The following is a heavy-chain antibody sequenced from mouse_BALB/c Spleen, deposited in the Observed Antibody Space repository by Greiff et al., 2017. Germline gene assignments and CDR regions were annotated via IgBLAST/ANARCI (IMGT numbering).Heavy chain of an antibody. CDR1: GFTFSSYA. Sequence: EVKLVESGGGFVKPGGSLKLSCAASGFTFSSYAMSWVRQTPEKRLEWVASISSGGSTYYPDSVKGRVTISRDKARNIPYLQLSSLRSEDTAMYYCARGRDWYFDVWGAGTTVTVSS. CDR3: ARGRDWYFDV. V-gene: IGHV5-6-5*01. CDR2: ISSGGST. J-gene: IGHJ1*01.